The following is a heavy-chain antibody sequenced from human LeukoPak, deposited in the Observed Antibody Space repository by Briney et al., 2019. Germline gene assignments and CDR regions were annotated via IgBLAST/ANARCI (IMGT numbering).Heavy chain of an antibody. V-gene: IGHV4-39*01. Sequence: SETLSLTCTVSGGSISSSSYYWGRIRQPPGKGLERIGSIYYSGSTYYNPSRKSRVTISVDTSKNQFSLKLSSVTAADTAVYYCARHGVVVPAAIPGEIDYWGQGTLVTVSS. CDR2: IYYSGST. CDR3: ARHGVVVPAAIPGEIDY. D-gene: IGHD2-2*01. CDR1: GGSISSSSYY. J-gene: IGHJ4*02.